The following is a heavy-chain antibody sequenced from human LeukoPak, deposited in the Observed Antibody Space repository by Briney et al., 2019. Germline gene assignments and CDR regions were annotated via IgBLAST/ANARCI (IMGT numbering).Heavy chain of an antibody. CDR3: ARETRLMGYSSGLGFNY. J-gene: IGHJ4*02. CDR2: IYYSGST. V-gene: IGHV4-59*12. Sequence: SETLSLTCTVSGGSISSYYWSWIRQPPGKGLEWIGYIYYSGSTNYNPSLKSRVTISVDTSKNQFSLKLSSVTAADTAVYYCARETRLMGYSSGLGFNYWGQGTLVTASS. CDR1: GGSISSYY. D-gene: IGHD6-19*01.